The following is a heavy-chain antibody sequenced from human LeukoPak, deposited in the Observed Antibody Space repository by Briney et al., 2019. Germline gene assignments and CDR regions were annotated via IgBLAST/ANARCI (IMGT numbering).Heavy chain of an antibody. D-gene: IGHD3-3*01. CDR2: ISSSSSYI. Sequence: GGSLRLSCAASGFTFSSYSMNWVRQAPGKGLEWVSSISSSSSYIYYADSVKGRFTISRDNAKNSLYLQMNSLRAEDTAVYYCARGPSRTYYDFWSGYLRCDYWGQGTLVTVSS. CDR3: ARGPSRTYYDFWSGYLRCDY. V-gene: IGHV3-21*01. CDR1: GFTFSSYS. J-gene: IGHJ4*02.